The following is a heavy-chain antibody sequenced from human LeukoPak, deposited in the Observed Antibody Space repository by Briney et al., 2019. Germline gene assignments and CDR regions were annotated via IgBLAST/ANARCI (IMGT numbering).Heavy chain of an antibody. D-gene: IGHD2-15*01. Sequence: GRSLRLSCAASGFTFSSYAMHWVRQAPGKGLEWVAVISYDGSNKYYADSVKGRFTISRDNSKNTLYLQMNSLRAEDTAVYYCASFGAEGYCSGGSCYPFDYWGQGTLVTVSS. CDR3: ASFGAEGYCSGGSCYPFDY. J-gene: IGHJ4*02. CDR1: GFTFSSYA. V-gene: IGHV3-30-3*01. CDR2: ISYDGSNK.